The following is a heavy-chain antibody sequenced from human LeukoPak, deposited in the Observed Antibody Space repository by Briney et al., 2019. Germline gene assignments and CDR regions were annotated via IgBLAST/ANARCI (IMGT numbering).Heavy chain of an antibody. D-gene: IGHD5-12*01. CDR1: GFTFSSYA. CDR3: AKAVLVGIVAYDAFDI. J-gene: IGHJ3*02. V-gene: IGHV3-23*01. CDR2: ISGSGGST. Sequence: GGSLRLSCAASGFTFSSYAMSWVRQAPGKGLEWVSAISGSGGSTYYADSVKGRFTISRDNSKNTLYLQMNSLRAEDTAVYYCAKAVLVGIVAYDAFDIWGQGTMVAVSS.